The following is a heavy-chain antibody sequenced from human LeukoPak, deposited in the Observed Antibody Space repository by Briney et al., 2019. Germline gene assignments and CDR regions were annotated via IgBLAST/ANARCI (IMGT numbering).Heavy chain of an antibody. J-gene: IGHJ6*02. V-gene: IGHV1-46*01. Sequence: AASVKVSCKASGYIITNYHMHWVRQAPGQGLEWIGIINPSGGSTSYAQKFQGRVTWTRDTSTSTVYMVLSSLRSGDTAVYYCARDLGSSSWTYYYGMDVWGQGTTVTVSS. CDR2: INPSGGST. D-gene: IGHD6-13*01. CDR1: GYIITNYH. CDR3: ARDLGSSSWTYYYGMDV.